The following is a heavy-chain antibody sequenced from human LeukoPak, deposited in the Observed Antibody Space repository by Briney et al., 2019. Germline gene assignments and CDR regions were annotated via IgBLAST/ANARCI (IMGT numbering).Heavy chain of an antibody. J-gene: IGHJ4*02. CDR1: GDSW. CDR3: ARGDGVVMKY. D-gene: IGHD3-3*01. CDR2: IKTDGSSR. Sequence: PGGSLRLSCEVSGDSWMHWVRQVPGKGLVWVSRIKTDGSSRSYADSVKGRFTISSDNAENMLYLQMNSLRAEDTAVYYCARGDGVVMKYWGQGTLVTVSS. V-gene: IGHV3-74*01.